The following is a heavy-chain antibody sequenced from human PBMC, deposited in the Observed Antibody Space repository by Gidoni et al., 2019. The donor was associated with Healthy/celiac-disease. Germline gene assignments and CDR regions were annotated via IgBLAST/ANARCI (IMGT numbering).Heavy chain of an antibody. CDR1: GGTFSSYA. CDR2: IIPIFSTA. Sequence: QVQLVQSGAEVKKPESSVKVSCKASGGTFSSYAISWVRQAPGQGLEWMGGIIPIFSTANYAQKFQGRVTITADESTSTAYMELSSLRSEDTAVYYCARSPYYYDSSGYYPYYYYGMDVWGQGTTVTVSS. CDR3: ARSPYYYDSSGYYPYYYYGMDV. D-gene: IGHD3-22*01. V-gene: IGHV1-69*01. J-gene: IGHJ6*02.